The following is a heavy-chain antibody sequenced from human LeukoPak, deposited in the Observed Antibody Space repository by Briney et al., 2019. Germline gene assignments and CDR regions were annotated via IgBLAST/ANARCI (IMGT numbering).Heavy chain of an antibody. Sequence: GGSLRLSCADSGFTFSSYSMNSVCHAPGQGLQTVSYISSISSTIYYPDSVKGRFTISRATAKNSLHLQVNTLRPEDTAVYSCARGLTVGGYFDYWGQGTLVTVSS. CDR1: GFTFSSYS. D-gene: IGHD3-16*01. CDR3: ARGLTVGGYFDY. V-gene: IGHV3-48*01. CDR2: ISSISSTI. J-gene: IGHJ4*02.